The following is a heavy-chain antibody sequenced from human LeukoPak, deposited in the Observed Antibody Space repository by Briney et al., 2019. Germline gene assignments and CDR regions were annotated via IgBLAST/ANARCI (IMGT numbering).Heavy chain of an antibody. CDR2: INPNSGGT. V-gene: IGHV1-2*02. D-gene: IGHD3-10*01. Sequence: ASVKVSCEASGYTFTGYYMHWVRQAPGQGLEWMGWINPNSGGTNYAQKFQGRVTMTRDTSISTAYMELSRLRSDDTAVYYCARELDYYGSGSLDYWGQGTLVTVSS. J-gene: IGHJ4*02. CDR1: GYTFTGYY. CDR3: ARELDYYGSGSLDY.